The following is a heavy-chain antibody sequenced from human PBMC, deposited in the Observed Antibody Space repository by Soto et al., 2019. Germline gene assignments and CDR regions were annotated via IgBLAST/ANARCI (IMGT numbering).Heavy chain of an antibody. D-gene: IGHD3-3*01. J-gene: IGHJ5*02. Sequence: QLQLQESGPGLVKPSETLSLTCTVSGGSISSSSYYWGWIRQPPGKGLEWIGSIYYSGSTYYNPSLKSRVTISVDTSKNQFSLKLSSVTAADTAVYYCARHEDDFWSGLGGGWFDPWGQGTLVTVSS. V-gene: IGHV4-39*01. CDR3: ARHEDDFWSGLGGGWFDP. CDR1: GGSISSSSYY. CDR2: IYYSGST.